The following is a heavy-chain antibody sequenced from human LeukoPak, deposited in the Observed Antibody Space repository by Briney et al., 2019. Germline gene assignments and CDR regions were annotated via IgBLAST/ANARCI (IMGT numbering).Heavy chain of an antibody. CDR2: INAGNGNT. J-gene: IGHJ4*02. CDR1: GYTLSSYG. V-gene: IGHV1-3*01. CDR3: ARGEQWLVGGY. D-gene: IGHD6-19*01. Sequence: ASVKVSCKALGYTLSSYGISWVRQAPGQRLEWMGWINAGNGNTKYSQKFQGRVTITRDTSASTAYMELSSLRSEDTAVYYCARGEQWLVGGYWGQGTLVTVSS.